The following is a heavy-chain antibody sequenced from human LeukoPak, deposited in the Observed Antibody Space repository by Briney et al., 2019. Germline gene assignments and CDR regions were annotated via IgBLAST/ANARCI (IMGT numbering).Heavy chain of an antibody. CDR1: GYTFTSYD. Sequence: ASVKVSCKASGYTFTSYDINWVRQATGQGLEWMGWMNPNSGNTGYAQKFQGRVTMTRNTSISTAYMELRSLRSDDTAVYYCARRRGSGSPNWFDPWGQGTLVTVSS. CDR2: MNPNSGNT. D-gene: IGHD3-10*01. CDR3: ARRRGSGSPNWFDP. V-gene: IGHV1-8*01. J-gene: IGHJ5*02.